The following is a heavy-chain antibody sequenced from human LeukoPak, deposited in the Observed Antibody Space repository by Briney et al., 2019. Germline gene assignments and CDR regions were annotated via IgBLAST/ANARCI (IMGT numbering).Heavy chain of an antibody. CDR1: GFTVSSNY. Sequence: GGSLRLSCAASGFTVSSNYMSWVRQAPGKGLEWVSVIYSGGSTYYADSVKGRFTISRDNSKNTLYLQMNSLRAEDTAVYYCARDYYDSSGYSRGAYNWFDPWGQGTLVTVSS. J-gene: IGHJ5*02. CDR3: ARDYYDSSGYSRGAYNWFDP. CDR2: IYSGGST. V-gene: IGHV3-53*01. D-gene: IGHD3-22*01.